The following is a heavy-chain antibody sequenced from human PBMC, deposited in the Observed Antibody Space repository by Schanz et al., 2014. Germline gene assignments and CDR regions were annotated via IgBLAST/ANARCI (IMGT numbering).Heavy chain of an antibody. V-gene: IGHV1-8*02. Sequence: QVQLVQSGAEVKNPGASVKVSCKASGYTFINSDINWVRQAAGQGLEWMGWMNPKSGNTGYAQKFQGGATMSRTTFISTDYRETSRLRPDDPAIYYCVRAVGTAALNGYGFDPWGQGTLVTVAS. CDR3: VRAVGTAALNGYGFDP. CDR1: GYTFINSD. D-gene: IGHD4-17*01. CDR2: MNPKSGNT. J-gene: IGHJ5*02.